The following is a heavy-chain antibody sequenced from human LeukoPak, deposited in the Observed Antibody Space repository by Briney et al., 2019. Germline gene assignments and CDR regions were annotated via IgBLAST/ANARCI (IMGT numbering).Heavy chain of an antibody. V-gene: IGHV3-30-3*01. CDR3: ARSLDYGDYVERDDAFDI. Sequence: GGSLRLSCAASGFXFSSYAIHWVRQAPGKGLEWVAVISYDGSNKYYADSVKGRFTISRDNSKNTLYLQMNSLRAEDTAVYYCARSLDYGDYVERDDAFDIWGQGTMVTVSS. CDR2: ISYDGSNK. D-gene: IGHD4-17*01. CDR1: GFXFSSYA. J-gene: IGHJ3*02.